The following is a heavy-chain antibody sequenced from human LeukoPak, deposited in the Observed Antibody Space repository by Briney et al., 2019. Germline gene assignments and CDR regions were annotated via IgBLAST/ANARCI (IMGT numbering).Heavy chain of an antibody. CDR2: INPNSGGT. CDR3: ARELEDTAMVSPSGGYFDD. V-gene: IGHV1-2*02. CDR1: GYTFTGYY. Sequence: ASVKVSCKASGYTFTGYYMHWVRQAPGQGLGWMVWINPNSGGTNYAQTFQGRVTMTRDTSISTAYMELSRLRSDDTAVYYCARELEDTAMVSPSGGYFDDWGQGTLGTVSS. J-gene: IGHJ4*02. D-gene: IGHD5-18*01.